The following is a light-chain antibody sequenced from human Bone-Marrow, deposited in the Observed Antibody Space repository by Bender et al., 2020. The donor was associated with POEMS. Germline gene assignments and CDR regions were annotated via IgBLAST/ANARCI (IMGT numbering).Light chain of an antibody. Sequence: QSALTQPPSASGSPGQSVTISCTGTSSDVGGYNYVSWYQQHPGKVPKLIIYEVSKRPSGVPDRFSGSRSGTSASLAISGLQSEDEADYYCCSYAGDKTFVFGGGTKLTV. CDR2: EVS. V-gene: IGLV2-8*01. CDR1: SSDVGGYNY. CDR3: CSYAGDKTFV. J-gene: IGLJ2*01.